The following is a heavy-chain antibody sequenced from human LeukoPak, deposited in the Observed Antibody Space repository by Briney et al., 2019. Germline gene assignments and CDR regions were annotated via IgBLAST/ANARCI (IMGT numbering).Heavy chain of an antibody. CDR2: IHSSSGSI. J-gene: IGHJ3*02. Sequence: GGSLRLSCVASGFNFTNYNMNWVRQAPGKGLEWVSSIHSSSGSIYYADSLKGRFTISRDNAKNSLYLQMNSLRAEDTAVYYCARDLAWDAFDIWGQGTMVTVSS. V-gene: IGHV3-21*01. CDR1: GFNFTNYN. CDR3: ARDLAWDAFDI.